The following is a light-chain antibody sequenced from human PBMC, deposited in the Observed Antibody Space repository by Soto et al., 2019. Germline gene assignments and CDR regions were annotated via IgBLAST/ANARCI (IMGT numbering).Light chain of an antibody. CDR3: NSYTSSTTPYV. CDR1: SSDVGAYNY. CDR2: DVT. Sequence: QSVLTQPASVFGSPGQSITISCTGSSSDVGAYNYVSWYQHHPDKAPKLVIYDVTNRPSGVSNRFSGSKSGNMASLTISGLQAEDEADYYCNSYTSSTTPYVFGTGTKVTVL. V-gene: IGLV2-14*03. J-gene: IGLJ1*01.